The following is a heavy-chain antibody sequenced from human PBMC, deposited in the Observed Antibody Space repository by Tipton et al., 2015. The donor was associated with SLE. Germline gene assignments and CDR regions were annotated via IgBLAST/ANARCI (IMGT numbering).Heavy chain of an antibody. D-gene: IGHD6-13*01. CDR3: ATFVLYSNSWYYFDY. Sequence: TLSLTCTVSGGSISSSNYYWGWIRQPPGKGLEWIGSIYYTGNTYYTPSLTSRATISVDTSRSHFSLKMTSVTAADTAVYYCATFVLYSNSWYYFDYWGQGTLVTVAS. V-gene: IGHV4-39*01. CDR2: IYYTGNT. J-gene: IGHJ4*02. CDR1: GGSISSSNYY.